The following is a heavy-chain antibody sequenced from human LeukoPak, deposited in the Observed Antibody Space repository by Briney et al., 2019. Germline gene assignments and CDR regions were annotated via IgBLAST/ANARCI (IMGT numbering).Heavy chain of an antibody. J-gene: IGHJ4*02. V-gene: IGHV5-51*01. CDR3: ARRGSYSTYYFDY. CDR2: IYPGDSDT. D-gene: IGHD1-26*01. CDR1: GYRFTSYW. Sequence: GESLKISCKGSGYRFTSYWIGWVRQMPGKGLEWMGIIYPGDSDTRYSPSFQGQVTISADKSISTAYLQWSSLKASDTAMYYCARRGSYSTYYFDYWGQGTLVTVSS.